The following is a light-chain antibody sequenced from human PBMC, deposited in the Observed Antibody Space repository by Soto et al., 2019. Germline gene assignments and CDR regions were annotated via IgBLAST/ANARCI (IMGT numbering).Light chain of an antibody. CDR1: QSVTSNY. V-gene: IGKV3-20*01. CDR3: QQYGGAPQT. CDR2: GAS. Sequence: EIVLTQSPGTLSLSPGERATLSCRASQSVTSNYVAWYQQKPGQAPRLLIYGASSRATGIPDRISGSGSGTDFPLTISRLEPEDFAVYYCQQYGGAPQTFGQGTKVEIK. J-gene: IGKJ1*01.